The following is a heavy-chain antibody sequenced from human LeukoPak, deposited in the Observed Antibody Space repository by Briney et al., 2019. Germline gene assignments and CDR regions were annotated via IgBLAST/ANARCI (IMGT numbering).Heavy chain of an antibody. CDR2: ISGSGGST. V-gene: IGHV3-23*01. Sequence: PGGSLRLSCAASGFTFSSYAMSWVRQAPGKGLEWVSAISGSGGSTYYADSVKGRFTISRDNSKNTLYLQMNSLRAEDTAVYYRAKEDYDILTGYYNPAGYFQHWGQGTLVTVSS. CDR1: GFTFSSYA. CDR3: AKEDYDILTGYYNPAGYFQH. D-gene: IGHD3-9*01. J-gene: IGHJ1*01.